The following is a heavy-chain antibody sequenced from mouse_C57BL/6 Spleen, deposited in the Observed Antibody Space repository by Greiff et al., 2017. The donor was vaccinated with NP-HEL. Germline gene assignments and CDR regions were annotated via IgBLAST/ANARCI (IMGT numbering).Heavy chain of an antibody. J-gene: IGHJ2*01. V-gene: IGHV1-54*01. Sequence: VQRVESGAELVRPGTSVKVSCKASGYAFTNYLIEWVKQRPGQGLEWIGVINPGSGGTNYNEKFKGKATLTADKSSSTAYMQLSSLTSEDSAVYFCAREQDYYGSTPFDYWGQGTTLTVSS. CDR3: AREQDYYGSTPFDY. D-gene: IGHD1-1*01. CDR2: INPGSGGT. CDR1: GYAFTNYL.